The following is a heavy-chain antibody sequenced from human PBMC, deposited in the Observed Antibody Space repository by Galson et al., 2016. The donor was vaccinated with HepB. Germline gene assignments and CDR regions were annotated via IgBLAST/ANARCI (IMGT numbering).Heavy chain of an antibody. Sequence: QSGAEVKKPGESLKISCKGSGYSFSTHWIGWVRQMPGKGLEWMGIIFPGDSDTRYSPSFQGQVTISADKSFTTAYLQWNTLRASDSARYYCARHRPHDNESLGVYAFDIWGQGTMVTVSS. V-gene: IGHV5-51*01. CDR3: ARHRPHDNESLGVYAFDI. CDR2: IFPGDSDT. D-gene: IGHD3-16*01. CDR1: GYSFSTHW. J-gene: IGHJ3*02.